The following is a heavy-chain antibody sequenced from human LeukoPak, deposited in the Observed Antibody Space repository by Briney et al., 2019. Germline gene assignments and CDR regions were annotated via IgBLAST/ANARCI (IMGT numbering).Heavy chain of an antibody. CDR1: GFTFSNYA. Sequence: GGSLRLSCAASGFTFSNYAMSWVRQAPGKGLEWVSTISGSGGSTNYADSVKGRFTISRDNAKNTLYLQMNSLRAEDTAVYYCARENYDFWSGYSTRWFDPWGQGTLVTVSS. V-gene: IGHV3-23*01. CDR2: ISGSGGST. J-gene: IGHJ5*02. D-gene: IGHD3-3*01. CDR3: ARENYDFWSGYSTRWFDP.